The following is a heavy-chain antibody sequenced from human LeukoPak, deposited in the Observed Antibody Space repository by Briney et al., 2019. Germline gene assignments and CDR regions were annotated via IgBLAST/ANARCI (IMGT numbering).Heavy chain of an antibody. J-gene: IGHJ5*02. CDR3: ARGWSILRGGDWFDP. Sequence: SQTLSLTCTVSGGSISSGDYYWSWIRQPPGKGLEWIASIHHSGTTFYTPSLKSRVRISLDPSKNQLSLSLRSVTAADTAVYYCARGWSILRGGDWFDPWGQGTLVTVSS. V-gene: IGHV4-30-4*01. CDR1: GGSISSGDYY. D-gene: IGHD3-3*02. CDR2: IHHSGTT.